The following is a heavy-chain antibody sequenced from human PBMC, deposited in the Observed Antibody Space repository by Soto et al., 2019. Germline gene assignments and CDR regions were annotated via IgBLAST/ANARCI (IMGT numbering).Heavy chain of an antibody. J-gene: IGHJ6*03. Sequence: ASVKVSCKASGYTFTSYYMHWVRQAPGQGLEWMGIINPSGGSTSYAQKFQGRVTMTRDTSTSTVYMELSSLRSEDTAVYYCALDSGNESYYHYYYMAVRGKGTTVTVSS. CDR3: ALDSGNESYYHYYYMAV. V-gene: IGHV1-46*01. CDR2: INPSGGST. D-gene: IGHD1-1*01. CDR1: GYTFTSYY.